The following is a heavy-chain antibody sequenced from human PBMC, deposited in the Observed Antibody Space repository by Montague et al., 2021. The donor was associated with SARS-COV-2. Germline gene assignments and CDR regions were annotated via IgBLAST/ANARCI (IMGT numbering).Heavy chain of an antibody. Sequence: CAISGDSVSSNRGTWNWIRQSPSRGLEWLGRTYYRSKWKSDYARPVKRRIAINPDTSKNQFSLQLSSVTPENTALYYCVRGIEAAGSFDYWGQGTLVTVSS. D-gene: IGHD6-13*01. J-gene: IGHJ4*02. V-gene: IGHV6-1*01. CDR2: TYYRSKWKS. CDR1: GDSVSSNRGT. CDR3: VRGIEAAGSFDY.